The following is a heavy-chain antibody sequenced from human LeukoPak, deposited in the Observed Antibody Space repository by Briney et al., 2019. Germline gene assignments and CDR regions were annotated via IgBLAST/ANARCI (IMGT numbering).Heavy chain of an antibody. Sequence: SETLSLTCTVSGGSISSSSYYWGWIRQPPWKGLEWIGEINHSGSTNYNPSLKSRVTISVDTSKNQFSLKLSSVTAADTAVYYCARGYRRLVFFDYWGQGTLVTVSS. D-gene: IGHD6-6*01. CDR3: ARGYRRLVFFDY. J-gene: IGHJ4*02. CDR2: INHSGST. V-gene: IGHV4-39*07. CDR1: GGSISSSSYY.